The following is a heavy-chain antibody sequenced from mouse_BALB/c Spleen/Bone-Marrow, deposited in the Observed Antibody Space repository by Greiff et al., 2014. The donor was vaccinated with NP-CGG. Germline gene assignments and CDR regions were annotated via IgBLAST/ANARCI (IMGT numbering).Heavy chain of an antibody. CDR2: IFPGDGDT. V-gene: IGHV1-87*01. CDR3: ARNYYYGSSWSAMDY. CDR1: GYTFTSYW. J-gene: IGHJ4*01. D-gene: IGHD1-1*01. Sequence: QVNLKQSGAELARPGASVKLSCKASGYTFTSYWMQWVKQRPGHGLEWIGAIFPGDGDTRNTEKFKGKATLTADKSSSTAYMQLSSLTSEDSAIYYCARNYYYGSSWSAMDYWGQGTSVTVSS.